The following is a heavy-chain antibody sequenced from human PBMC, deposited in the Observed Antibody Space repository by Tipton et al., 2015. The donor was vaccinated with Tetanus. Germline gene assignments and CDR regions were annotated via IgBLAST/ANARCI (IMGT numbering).Heavy chain of an antibody. CDR2: DSGYSVNT. J-gene: IGHJ4*02. V-gene: IGHV1-18*01. D-gene: IGHD6-19*01. CDR1: GYTFTKYG. Sequence: QLVQSGAEVKQPGASVKVSCKASGYTFTKYGINWVRQAPGQGLEWMGWDSGYSVNTNYAQKLQGRVTMTTDTSTNTAYMELRSLTSDDTAVYFCARLVNQWLVPEDYWGQGTLVSVSS. CDR3: ARLVNQWLVPEDY.